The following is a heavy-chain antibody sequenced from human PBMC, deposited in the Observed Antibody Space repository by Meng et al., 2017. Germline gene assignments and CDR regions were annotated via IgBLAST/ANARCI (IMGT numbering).Heavy chain of an antibody. CDR1: GDSVSSNSAA. D-gene: IGHD3-9*01. CDR3: ARITLTGYYNYYGMDV. Sequence: SETLSLTCAISGDSVSSNSAAWNWIRQSPSRGLEWLGRTYYRSKWYNDYAVSVKSRITINPDTSKNQFSLQLNSVTPEDTAVYYCARITLTGYYNYYGMDVWGQGTTVTVSS. V-gene: IGHV6-1*01. CDR2: TYYRSKWYN. J-gene: IGHJ6*02.